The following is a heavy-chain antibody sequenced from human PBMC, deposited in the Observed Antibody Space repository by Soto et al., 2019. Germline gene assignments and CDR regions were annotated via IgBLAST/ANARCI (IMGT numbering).Heavy chain of an antibody. Sequence: PGGSLRLSCAASGFSVSSHYMKWVRQAPGKGLEWVSVIYSGGSTYYADSVKGRFTISRDNSKNTLYLQMNSLRAEDTAVYYCAKDATYSSSWYGGLDYWGQGTLVKVSS. CDR2: IYSGGST. CDR3: AKDATYSSSWYGGLDY. D-gene: IGHD6-13*01. V-gene: IGHV3-66*01. CDR1: GFSVSSHY. J-gene: IGHJ4*01.